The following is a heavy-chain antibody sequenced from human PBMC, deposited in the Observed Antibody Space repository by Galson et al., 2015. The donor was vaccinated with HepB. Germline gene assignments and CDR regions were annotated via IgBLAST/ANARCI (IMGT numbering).Heavy chain of an antibody. CDR2: IDPRDSYT. CDR3: ARLGSLQSSGTYYYGMDV. J-gene: IGHJ6*02. Sequence: QSGAEVKKPGESLRISCKGSGYSFTDYWITWVRQMPGKGLEWLGRIDPRDSYTNYSPSFQGHVTISADKSISTAYLQWSSLKASDTAVYYCARLGSLQSSGTYYYGMDVWGQGTTVTVSS. CDR1: GYSFTDYW. D-gene: IGHD3-3*01. V-gene: IGHV5-10-1*01.